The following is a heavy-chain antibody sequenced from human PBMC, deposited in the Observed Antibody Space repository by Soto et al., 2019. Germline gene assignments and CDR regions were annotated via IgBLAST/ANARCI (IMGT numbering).Heavy chain of an antibody. V-gene: IGHV1-69*06. CDR2: IIPIFGTA. D-gene: IGHD1-26*01. CDR1: GATCSSYA. Sequence: ASVKVSCKASGATCSSYAISWVRQAPGQGLEWMGGIIPIFGTANYAQKFQGRVTITADKSTSTAYMELSSLRSEDTAVYYCASLLSGRYLAWGQGTLVTVYS. CDR3: ASLLSGRYLA. J-gene: IGHJ5*02.